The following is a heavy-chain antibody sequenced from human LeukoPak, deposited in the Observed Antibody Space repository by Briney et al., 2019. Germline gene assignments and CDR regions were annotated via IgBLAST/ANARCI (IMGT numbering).Heavy chain of an antibody. CDR2: ISYDGSIK. CDR3: AKSYDNGWYVCDY. D-gene: IGHD6-19*01. Sequence: GGSLRLSCAASGFTFSNFAMNWVRQAPGKGLEWVAFISYDGSIKSYADSVKGRFAVSRDNSKNTLYLQMNSLRPEDAAFYYCAKSYDNGWYVCDYWGQGTLVTVSS. V-gene: IGHV3-30*09. CDR1: GFTFSNFA. J-gene: IGHJ4*02.